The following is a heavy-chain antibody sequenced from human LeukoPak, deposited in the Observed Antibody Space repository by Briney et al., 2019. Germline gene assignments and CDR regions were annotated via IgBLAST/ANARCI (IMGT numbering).Heavy chain of an antibody. J-gene: IGHJ4*02. V-gene: IGHV4-59*11. Sequence: SETLSLTCPVSRGSIRTHYWGWIRQPPGKGLEWIGYKSYSGTSYNNPSLETRFTIFIDMSKNQFSLKLRSVTAADTAIYYCARAEVDIVATHFDYWGQGSLVTVSS. CDR3: ARAEVDIVATHFDY. D-gene: IGHD5-12*01. CDR2: KSYSGTS. CDR1: RGSIRTHY.